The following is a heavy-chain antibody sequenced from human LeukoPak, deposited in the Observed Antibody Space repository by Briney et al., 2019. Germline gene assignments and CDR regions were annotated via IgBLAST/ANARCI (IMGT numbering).Heavy chain of an antibody. CDR3: ARAGFSSGWALDY. CDR1: GGTFCSYA. D-gene: IGHD6-19*01. CDR2: IIPIFGTA. Sequence: ASVKVSCKASGGTFCSYAISWVRQAPGQGLEWMGGIIPIFGTANYAQKFQGRVTITTDESTSTAYMELSSLRSEDTAVYYCARAGFSSGWALDYWGQGTLVTVSS. V-gene: IGHV1-69*05. J-gene: IGHJ4*02.